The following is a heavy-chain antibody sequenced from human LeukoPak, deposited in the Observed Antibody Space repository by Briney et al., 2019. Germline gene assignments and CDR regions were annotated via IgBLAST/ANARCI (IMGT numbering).Heavy chain of an antibody. D-gene: IGHD1-7*01. Sequence: ASVKVSCKVSGYTLTELSMHWVRQAPGKGLEWMGGFDPEDGETIYAQKFQGRVTMTEDTSTDTAYMELSSLRSEDTAVYYCARMNYVSSGWGAPFDYWGQGTLVTVSS. CDR3: ARMNYVSSGWGAPFDY. CDR1: GYTLTELS. J-gene: IGHJ4*02. V-gene: IGHV1-24*01. CDR2: FDPEDGET.